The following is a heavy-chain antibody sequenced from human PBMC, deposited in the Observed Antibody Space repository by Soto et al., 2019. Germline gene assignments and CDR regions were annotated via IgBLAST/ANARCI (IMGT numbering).Heavy chain of an antibody. V-gene: IGHV3-33*01. CDR2: IWYDGSNK. J-gene: IGHJ5*02. D-gene: IGHD4-4*01. CDR3: ARDSSTVTTWSNWFDP. CDR1: GFTFSSYG. Sequence: HPGGSLRLSCAASGFTFSSYGMHWVRQAPGKGLEWVAVIWYDGSNKYYADSVKGRFTISRDNSKNTLYLQMNSLRAEDTAVYYCARDSSTVTTWSNWFDPWGQGTLVTVSS.